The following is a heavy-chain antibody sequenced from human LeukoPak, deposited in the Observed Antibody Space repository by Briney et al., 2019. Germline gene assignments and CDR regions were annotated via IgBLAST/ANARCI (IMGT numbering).Heavy chain of an antibody. Sequence: GGSLRLSCAASGFTFSSYAMSWVRQAPGKGLEWVSAISGSGGSTYYADSVKGRFTISRDNSKNTLYLQMNSLRAEDTALYYCAKGIYDYVWGSAPDYWGRGTLVTVSS. D-gene: IGHD3-16*01. CDR3: AKGIYDYVWGSAPDY. J-gene: IGHJ4*02. V-gene: IGHV3-23*01. CDR1: GFTFSSYA. CDR2: ISGSGGST.